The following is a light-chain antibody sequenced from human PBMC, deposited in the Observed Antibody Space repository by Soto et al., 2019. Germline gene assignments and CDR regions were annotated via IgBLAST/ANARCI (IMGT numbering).Light chain of an antibody. J-gene: IGLJ2*01. Sequence: QSALTQPASVSGSPGQSITISCSGTSSDVGVYKYVSWYQQYPGKVPELMIYEVSNRPSGISNRFSGSKSGNTASLTISGLQAEDEADYYCTSYTSSSTVVFGGGTKVTVL. CDR2: EVS. CDR1: SSDVGVYKY. CDR3: TSYTSSSTVV. V-gene: IGLV2-14*01.